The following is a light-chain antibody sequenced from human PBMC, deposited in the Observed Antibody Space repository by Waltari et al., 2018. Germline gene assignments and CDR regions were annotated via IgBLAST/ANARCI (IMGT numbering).Light chain of an antibody. V-gene: IGKV4-1*01. Sequence: DIVMTQSPDPLAVSLGERATINCKSSPSVLYSSNNKNYLAWYQQKPGQPPKLLLYWASTRESGVPDRFSGSGSGTDFTLTISSLQAEDVAVYYCQQYYSTPITFGQGTRLEIK. J-gene: IGKJ5*01. CDR1: PSVLYSSNNKNY. CDR3: QQYYSTPIT. CDR2: WAS.